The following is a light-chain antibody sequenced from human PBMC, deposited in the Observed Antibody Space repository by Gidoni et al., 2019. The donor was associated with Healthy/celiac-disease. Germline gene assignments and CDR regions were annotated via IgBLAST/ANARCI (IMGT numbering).Light chain of an antibody. Sequence: SPGQSVTISCTGTSSDVGGYNYVSWYQQHPGKAPKLMIYEVSKRPSGVPDRFSGSKSGNTASLTVSGLQAEDEADYYCSSYAGSTGVFGGGTTLTVL. J-gene: IGLJ2*01. V-gene: IGLV2-8*01. CDR2: EVS. CDR3: SSYAGSTGV. CDR1: SSDVGGYNY.